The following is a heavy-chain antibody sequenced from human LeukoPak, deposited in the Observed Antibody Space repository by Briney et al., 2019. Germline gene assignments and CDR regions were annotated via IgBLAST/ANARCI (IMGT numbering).Heavy chain of an antibody. J-gene: IGHJ4*02. CDR2: INPSGGST. CDR3: ARVGVRHTGDDY. CDR1: GYTFTSYY. Sequence: ASVKVSCKASGYTFTSYYMHCVRQAPGQGLEWMGIINPSGGSTSYAQKFQGRVTMTRDTSTSTVYMELSSLRSEDTAVYYCARVGVRHTGDDYWGQGTLVTVSS. V-gene: IGHV1-46*01. D-gene: IGHD3-3*01.